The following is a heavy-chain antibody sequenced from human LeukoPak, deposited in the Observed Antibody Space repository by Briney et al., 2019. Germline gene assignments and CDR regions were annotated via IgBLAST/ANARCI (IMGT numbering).Heavy chain of an antibody. CDR3: ARLVAAAENQYYFDY. CDR2: IYPGDSDT. V-gene: IGHV5-51*01. CDR1: GYSFTSYW. Sequence: GESLKISCKGSGYSFTSYWIGWVRQMPGKGLEWMGIIYPGDSDTRHSPSFQGQVTISADKSISTAYLQWSSLKASDTAMYYCARLVAAAENQYYFDYWGQGTLVTVSS. D-gene: IGHD6-13*01. J-gene: IGHJ4*02.